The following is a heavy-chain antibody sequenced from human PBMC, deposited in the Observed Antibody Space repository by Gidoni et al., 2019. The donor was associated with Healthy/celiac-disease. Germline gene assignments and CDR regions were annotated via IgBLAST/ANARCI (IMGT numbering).Heavy chain of an antibody. CDR1: GFTFSSYS. Sequence: EVQLVESGGGLVQPGGSLRLSCAASGFTFSSYSMTWVRQAPGKGLELVSYISSSSSTIYYADSVKGRFTISRDNAKNSLYLQMNSLRAEDTAVYYCARKGQWLSNWYFDLWGRGTLVTVSS. CDR2: ISSSSSTI. V-gene: IGHV3-48*01. D-gene: IGHD6-19*01. CDR3: ARKGQWLSNWYFDL. J-gene: IGHJ2*01.